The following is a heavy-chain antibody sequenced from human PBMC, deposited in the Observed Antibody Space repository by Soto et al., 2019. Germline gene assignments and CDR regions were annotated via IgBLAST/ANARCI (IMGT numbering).Heavy chain of an antibody. V-gene: IGHV4-59*08. CDR1: GGSISSYY. Sequence: SETLSLTCTVSGGSISSYYWSWIRQPPGKGLEWIGYIYYSGSTNYNPSLKSRVTISVDTSKNQFSLKLSSVTAADTAVYYCATYSSSWYVGGGAPWGQGTLVTVS. CDR2: IYYSGST. D-gene: IGHD6-13*01. CDR3: ATYSSSWYVGGGAP. J-gene: IGHJ5*02.